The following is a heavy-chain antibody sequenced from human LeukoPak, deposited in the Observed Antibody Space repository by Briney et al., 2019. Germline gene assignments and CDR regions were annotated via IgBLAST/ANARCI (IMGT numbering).Heavy chain of an antibody. Sequence: GGSLRLSCAASGFTFSNYDMHWVRQGTDKGPEWVSAIGTAGDAYYPGSVRGRLTISRENAKDSLYLQMNALPAGDTAVYYCARGRGYSYDLWGQGTLVTVSS. D-gene: IGHD5-18*01. CDR2: IGTAGDA. CDR3: ARGRGYSYDL. J-gene: IGHJ5*02. V-gene: IGHV3-13*01. CDR1: GFTFSNYD.